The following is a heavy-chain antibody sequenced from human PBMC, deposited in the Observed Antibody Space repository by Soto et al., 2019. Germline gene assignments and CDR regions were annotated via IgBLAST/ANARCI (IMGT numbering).Heavy chain of an antibody. Sequence: QVQLVQSGAEVKKPGSSVKVSCKASGGTFSSYAISWVRQAPGQGLEWMGGIIPIFGTANYAQKFQGRVTITADKSTSTAYMELSSLISEDTAVYYCARASYTAMGLYYYYGMDVWGQGTTVTVSS. CDR1: GGTFSSYA. CDR2: IIPIFGTA. V-gene: IGHV1-69*06. D-gene: IGHD5-18*01. CDR3: ARASYTAMGLYYYYGMDV. J-gene: IGHJ6*02.